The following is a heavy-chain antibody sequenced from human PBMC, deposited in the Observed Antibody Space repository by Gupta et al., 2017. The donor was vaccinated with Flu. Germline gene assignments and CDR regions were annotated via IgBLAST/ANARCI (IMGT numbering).Heavy chain of an antibody. Sequence: EVHLVESGGGLVQPGGSLRLSCEASAFTFSSAWMYWVRQAPGGGLVWVSRISGDGSTTNYADFVKGRFTISRDNAKNTLYMEMNSLRPEDTAVYYCASYNWGWASDYWGQGTLVFVSS. V-gene: IGHV3-74*01. CDR2: ISGDGSTT. CDR1: AFTFSSAW. J-gene: IGHJ4*02. CDR3: ASYNWGWASDY. D-gene: IGHD7-27*01.